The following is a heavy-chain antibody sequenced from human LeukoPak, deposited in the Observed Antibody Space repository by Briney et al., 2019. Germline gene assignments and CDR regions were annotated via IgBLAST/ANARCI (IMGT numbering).Heavy chain of an antibody. Sequence: SQTLSLTCTVSGDSISSGGYYWSWIRQHPGKGLEWIGYIYYSGSTYYNPSLKSRVTISVDTSKNQFSLKLSSMTAADTAVYYCAREMRTYYYDSSGYFDYWGQGTLVTVSS. CDR1: GDSISSGGYY. V-gene: IGHV4-31*03. D-gene: IGHD3-22*01. J-gene: IGHJ4*02. CDR3: AREMRTYYYDSSGYFDY. CDR2: IYYSGST.